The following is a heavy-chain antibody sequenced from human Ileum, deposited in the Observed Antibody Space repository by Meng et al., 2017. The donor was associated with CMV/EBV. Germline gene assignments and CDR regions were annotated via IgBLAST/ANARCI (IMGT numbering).Heavy chain of an antibody. CDR3: ARGADSSGYYDAFDI. CDR2: IYSGDST. J-gene: IGHJ3*02. CDR1: GFAVTSHY. D-gene: IGHD3-22*01. Sequence: GGSLRLSCAASGFAVTSHYMNWVRQAPEKGLEWISLIYSGDSTYYADSVKGRFTISRDRSKNTLYLQMSSLTAEDTAVYYCARGADSSGYYDAFDIWGQGTMVTVSS. V-gene: IGHV3-53*01.